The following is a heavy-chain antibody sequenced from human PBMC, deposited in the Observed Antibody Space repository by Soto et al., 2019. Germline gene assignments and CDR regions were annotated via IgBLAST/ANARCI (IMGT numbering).Heavy chain of an antibody. CDR3: ARYGYCSSTSCYPTRQYYCYGIDV. CDR1: GYSFTSYW. CDR2: IDPSDSYT. D-gene: IGHD2-2*01. J-gene: IGHJ6*02. V-gene: IGHV5-10-1*01. Sequence: GESLKISCKGSGYSFTSYWISWVRQMPGKGLEWMGRIDPSDSYTNYSPSFQGHVTISADKSISTAYLQWSSLKASDTAMYYCARYGYCSSTSCYPTRQYYCYGIDVWGQGTTVTVSS.